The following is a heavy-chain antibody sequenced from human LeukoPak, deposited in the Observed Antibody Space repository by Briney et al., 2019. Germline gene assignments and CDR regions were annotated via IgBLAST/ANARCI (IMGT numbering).Heavy chain of an antibody. CDR3: ARDAQRGFDYSNSLKY. J-gene: IGHJ4*02. D-gene: IGHD4-11*01. V-gene: IGHV3-33*01. CDR2: IWSDGSNK. CDR1: GFTFSHYA. Sequence: GGSLRLSCAASGFTFSHYAFHWVRQAPGKGLEWLAVIWSDGSNKFYGDAVKGRFTIDRDDSQKTVCLQMNSLRVEDTATYYCARDAQRGFDYSNSLKYWGQGSLVTVSS.